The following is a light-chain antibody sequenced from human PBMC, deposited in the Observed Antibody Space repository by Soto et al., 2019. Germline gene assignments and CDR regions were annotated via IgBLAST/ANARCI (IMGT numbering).Light chain of an antibody. V-gene: IGLV2-14*01. CDR2: EVS. CDR3: GSYTATSPLVV. J-gene: IGLJ2*01. Sequence: QSALTQPASVSGSPGQSITISCTGANSDVRIYDYASWYQQHPGKAPKLIIYEVSNRPSGVSNRFSGFKSGNTASLTIAGLQPEDAADYYCGSYTATSPLVVFGGGTQLTVL. CDR1: NSDVRIYDY.